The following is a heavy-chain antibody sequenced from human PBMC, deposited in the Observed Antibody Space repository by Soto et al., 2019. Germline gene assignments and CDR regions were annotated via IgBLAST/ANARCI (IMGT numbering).Heavy chain of an antibody. V-gene: IGHV1-69*01. D-gene: IGHD6-13*01. CDR1: GGTFSSYA. CDR3: ARAEEGSSSYDYYYYGMDV. Sequence: ASVKVSCKASGGTFSSYAISWVRQAPGQGLEWMGGIIPIFGTANYAQKFQGRVTITADESTSTAYMELSSLRSEDTAVYYCARAEEGSSSYDYYYYGMDVWGQGTTVTVSS. J-gene: IGHJ6*02. CDR2: IIPIFGTA.